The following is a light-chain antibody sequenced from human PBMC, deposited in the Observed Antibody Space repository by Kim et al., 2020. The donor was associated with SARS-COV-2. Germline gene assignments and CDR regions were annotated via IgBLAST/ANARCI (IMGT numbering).Light chain of an antibody. CDR2: GAS. CDR3: QQYGVSVT. Sequence: LAPSERATPSGRASVIVTSSHLALYQQKPSHAPRFLIVGASNRATCIPDRFSGGGSETDFTLSIGRLVPVDFAVYYCQQYGVSVTFGPRTKVYIK. CDR1: VIVTSSH. J-gene: IGKJ3*01. V-gene: IGKV3-20*01.